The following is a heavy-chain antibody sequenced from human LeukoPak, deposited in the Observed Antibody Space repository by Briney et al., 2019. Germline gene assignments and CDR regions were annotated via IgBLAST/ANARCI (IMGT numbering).Heavy chain of an antibody. CDR2: INNDGSST. Sequence: PGGSLRLSCAASGFTFSSYWMHWVRQAQGKGLVWVSRINNDGSSTSYADSGKGRFTISRDDAKNTLYLQMNSLRAENTAVYYCAGAPILTGYSDYFDYWGQGTLVTVSS. D-gene: IGHD3-9*01. CDR1: GFTFSSYW. CDR3: AGAPILTGYSDYFDY. J-gene: IGHJ4*02. V-gene: IGHV3-74*01.